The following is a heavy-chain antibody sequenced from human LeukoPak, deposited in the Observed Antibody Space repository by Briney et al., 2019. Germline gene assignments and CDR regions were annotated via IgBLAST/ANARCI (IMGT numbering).Heavy chain of an antibody. CDR2: INPNSGGT. CDR3: AQGDMITFGGVIVSLHFDY. D-gene: IGHD3-16*02. V-gene: IGHV1-2*02. Sequence: GASVKVSCKASGYTFTGYYMHWVRQALGQGLEWMGWINPNSGGTNYAQKFQGRVTMTRDTSISTAYMELSRLRSDDTAVYYCAQGDMITFGGVIVSLHFDYWGQGTLVTVSS. J-gene: IGHJ4*02. CDR1: GYTFTGYY.